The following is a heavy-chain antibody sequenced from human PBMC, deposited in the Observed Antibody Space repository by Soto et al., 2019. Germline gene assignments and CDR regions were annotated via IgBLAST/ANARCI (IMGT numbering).Heavy chain of an antibody. Sequence: QLQLQESGSGLVKPSQTLSLTCAVSGGSISSGGYSWSWIRQPPGKGLEWIGYIYHSGSTYYNPPLKSRVTMSVDRSKNQFSLKLSSVTAADTAVYYCARGGVDYYDSSGYYFSPYYFDYWGQGTLVTVSS. V-gene: IGHV4-30-2*01. CDR2: IYHSGST. D-gene: IGHD3-22*01. CDR1: GGSISSGGYS. J-gene: IGHJ4*02. CDR3: ARGGVDYYDSSGYYFSPYYFDY.